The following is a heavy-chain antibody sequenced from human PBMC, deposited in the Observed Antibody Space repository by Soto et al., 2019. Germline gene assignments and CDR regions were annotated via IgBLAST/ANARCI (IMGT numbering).Heavy chain of an antibody. CDR3: AKAARLSYYYYYSMDV. CDR2: IKQDGSEK. D-gene: IGHD6-6*01. Sequence: PGGSLRLSCAASGFTFSSYWMSCVRQAPGKGLEWVANIKQDGSEKYYVDSVKGRFTISRDNAKNSLYLQMNSLRAEDTAVYYCAKAARLSYYYYYSMDVWGKGTTVTVS. V-gene: IGHV3-7*01. J-gene: IGHJ6*03. CDR1: GFTFSSYW.